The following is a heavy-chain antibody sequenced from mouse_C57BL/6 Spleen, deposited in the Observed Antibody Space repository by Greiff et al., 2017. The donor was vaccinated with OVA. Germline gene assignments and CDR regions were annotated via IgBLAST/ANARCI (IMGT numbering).Heavy chain of an antibody. J-gene: IGHJ4*01. Sequence: EVQGVESGEGLVKPGGSLKLSCAASGFTFSSYAMSWVRQTPEKRLEWVAYISSGGDYIYYADTVKGRFTISRDNARNTLYLQMSSLKSEDTAMYYCTRDLYYGNAMDYWGQGTSVTVSS. CDR2: ISSGGDYI. V-gene: IGHV5-9-1*02. D-gene: IGHD2-1*01. CDR1: GFTFSSYA. CDR3: TRDLYYGNAMDY.